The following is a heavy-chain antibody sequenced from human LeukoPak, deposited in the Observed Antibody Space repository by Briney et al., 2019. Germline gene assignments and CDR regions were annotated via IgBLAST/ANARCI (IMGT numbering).Heavy chain of an antibody. V-gene: IGHV3-23*01. D-gene: IGHD2-21*02. Sequence: HAGTSLRLSCAASGFTFSDYYMSSARHAPGKGLEWVSAISGSGGSTYYADSVKGRSTISRDNAKNSLYLQMNSLRAEDTAVYFCASANCGGDCPFDNWGQGTLVTVSS. CDR3: ASANCGGDCPFDN. CDR1: GFTFSDYY. J-gene: IGHJ4*02. CDR2: ISGSGGST.